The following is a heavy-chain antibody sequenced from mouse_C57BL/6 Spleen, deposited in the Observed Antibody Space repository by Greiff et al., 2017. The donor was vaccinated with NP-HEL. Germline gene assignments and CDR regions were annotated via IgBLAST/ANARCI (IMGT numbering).Heavy chain of an antibody. Sequence: EVKLVESGGGLVKPGGSLKLSCAASGFTFSSYAMSWVRQTPEKRLEWVATISDGGSYTYYPDNVKGRFTISRDNAKNNLYLQMSHLKSEDTAMYYCAREDGSGLWYFEVWGTGTTVTVSS. CDR1: GFTFSSYA. V-gene: IGHV5-4*01. D-gene: IGHD1-1*01. CDR2: ISDGGSYT. J-gene: IGHJ1*03. CDR3: AREDGSGLWYFEV.